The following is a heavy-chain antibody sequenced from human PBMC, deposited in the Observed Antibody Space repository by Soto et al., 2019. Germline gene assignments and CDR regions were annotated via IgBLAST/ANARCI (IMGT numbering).Heavy chain of an antibody. V-gene: IGHV3-23*01. CDR2: ISGSGGGT. CDR3: ARFPGVDFGVVIFNFDY. D-gene: IGHD3-3*01. J-gene: IGHJ4*02. CDR1: GFTFSSYA. Sequence: EVQLLESGGGLVQPGGSLRLACVGSGFTFSSYAMGWVRQAPGKGLEWVALISGSGGGTYHADSAKGRFSISRDNSKNTLYLQMSSLGAEDTAAYFCARFPGVDFGVVIFNFDYWGQGALVTVSS.